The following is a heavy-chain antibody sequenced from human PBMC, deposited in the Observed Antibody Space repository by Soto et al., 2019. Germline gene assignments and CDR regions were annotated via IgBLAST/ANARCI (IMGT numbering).Heavy chain of an antibody. J-gene: IGHJ4*02. V-gene: IGHV1-18*04. CDR2: ISTSNGDT. D-gene: IGHD6-13*01. CDR1: GYTFSTYG. CDR3: ARDSAAHGPVFDY. Sequence: QVQLVQSGAEVKKPGASVKVSCKASGYTFSTYGISWVRQAPGQGLEWMTWISTSNGDTHYAQKVQDRVSMTTDRLTSTAYMELRSLRSDVTAIYYCARDSAAHGPVFDYWGQGTLVTVSS.